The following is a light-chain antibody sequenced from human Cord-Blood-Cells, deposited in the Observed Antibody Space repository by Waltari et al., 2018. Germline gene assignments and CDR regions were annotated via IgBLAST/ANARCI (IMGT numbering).Light chain of an antibody. CDR1: QSISSY. Sequence: DVHMTQSPSSLSASVADRVTITCRASQSISSYLNWYQQKPGKAPTLLIYAASSLQSGDPSRFSGSGSGTDFTLTISSLQPEDFATYYCQQSDSTPSTYGQGTRLEIK. V-gene: IGKV1-39*01. CDR3: QQSDSTPST. CDR2: AAS. J-gene: IGKJ5*01.